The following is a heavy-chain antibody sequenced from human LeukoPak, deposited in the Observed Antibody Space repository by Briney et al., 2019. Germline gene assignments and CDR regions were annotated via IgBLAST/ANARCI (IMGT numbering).Heavy chain of an antibody. Sequence: ASVKVSCKASGYTFTSYDINWVRQATGQRLEWMGWMNPKSGNTGYAQKFQGRVTMTRNTSISTAYMELSSLRSEDTAVYYCARAGGYCGRISCPYYFDYWGQGSLVAVSS. D-gene: IGHD2-15*01. CDR2: MNPKSGNT. CDR3: ARAGGYCGRISCPYYFDY. CDR1: GYTFTSYD. V-gene: IGHV1-8*01. J-gene: IGHJ4*02.